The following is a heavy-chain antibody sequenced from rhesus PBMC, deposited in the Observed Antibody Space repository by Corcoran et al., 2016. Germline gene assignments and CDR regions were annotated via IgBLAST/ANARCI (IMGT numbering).Heavy chain of an antibody. CDR3: AREPPPYLAAAGAPYLG. Sequence: QVQLQESGPGLVKPSETLSLTCAVSGGSISSNYWTWIRQFPGKGLEWIGRISDYGGRTDYKPALRRRGTITKDTSNKQVSLKLRSVTAADTAVYYCAREPPPYLAAAGAPYLGWGQGVLVTVSS. D-gene: IGHD6-31*01. CDR1: GGSISSNY. V-gene: IGHV4-173*01. CDR2: ISDYGGRT. J-gene: IGHJ4*01.